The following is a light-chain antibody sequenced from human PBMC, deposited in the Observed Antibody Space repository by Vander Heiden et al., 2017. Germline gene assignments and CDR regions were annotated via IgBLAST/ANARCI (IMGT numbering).Light chain of an antibody. J-gene: IGKJ2*01. CDR3: QQSNSTPYT. CDR1: QSISSY. Sequence: DIQMTQSPSSLSASVGDRVTITCRASQSISSYLNWYQQKPGKAPKLLIYAASSLQSGVPTRCSGSGSGTDFTLTSSSLQPEDFATYCYQQSNSTPYTFGQGTKLEIK. V-gene: IGKV1-39*01. CDR2: AAS.